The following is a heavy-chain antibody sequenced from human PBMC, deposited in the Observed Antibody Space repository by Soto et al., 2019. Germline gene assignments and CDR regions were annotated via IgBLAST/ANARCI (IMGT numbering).Heavy chain of an antibody. CDR3: AKVFSPEGGNYFDH. V-gene: IGHV3-23*01. CDR1: GFTFRDFA. CDR2: ISNSFSDGNT. Sequence: GGSLRLSCAASGFTFRDFAMNWVRQPTGKGLEWVSAISNSFSDGNTHYADSVKGRFTISRDNDKNTVFLEIDSLRAEDTAVYYCAKVFSPEGGNYFDHWGPGTLVTSPQ. J-gene: IGHJ4*02.